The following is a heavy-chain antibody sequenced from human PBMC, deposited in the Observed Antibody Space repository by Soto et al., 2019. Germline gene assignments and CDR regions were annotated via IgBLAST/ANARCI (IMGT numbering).Heavy chain of an antibody. J-gene: IGHJ4*02. CDR2: ISGSGGST. D-gene: IGHD3-22*01. Sequence: LRLSCAASGFTFRSYAMSWVRQAPGKGLEWVSAISGSGGSTYYADSVKGRFTISRDNSKNTLYLQMNSLRAEDTAVYYCAKSPTTQDYYDSSGLFDYWGQGTLVTVSS. CDR1: GFTFRSYA. CDR3: AKSPTTQDYYDSSGLFDY. V-gene: IGHV3-23*01.